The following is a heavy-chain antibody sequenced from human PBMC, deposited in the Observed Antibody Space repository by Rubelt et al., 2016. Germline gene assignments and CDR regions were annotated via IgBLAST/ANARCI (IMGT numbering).Heavy chain of an antibody. D-gene: IGHD6-25*01. Sequence: QVQLVQSGAEVKKPGASVKVSCKASGYTFTSYLMVWVRQAPGQGLEFLGTINPNGGNTNYAQNFQGRGSMTRDTSTSTVYMELSSLRSEDTAVYYCAREIIAAAGFDYWGQGTLVTVSS. CDR1: GYTFTSYL. V-gene: IGHV1-46*01. J-gene: IGHJ4*02. CDR2: INPNGGNT. CDR3: AREIIAAAGFDY.